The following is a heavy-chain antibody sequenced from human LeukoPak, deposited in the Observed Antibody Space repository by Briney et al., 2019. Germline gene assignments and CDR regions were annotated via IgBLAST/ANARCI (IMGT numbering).Heavy chain of an antibody. J-gene: IGHJ3*02. Sequence: GGSLRLSCAASGLTFSSYAMHWVRQAPGKGLEWVAVISYDGSNKYYADSVKGRFTISRDNSKNTLYLQMNSLRAEDTAVYYCAREAATGAFDIWGQGTMVTVSS. CDR1: GLTFSSYA. CDR2: ISYDGSNK. V-gene: IGHV3-30-3*01. CDR3: AREAATGAFDI. D-gene: IGHD4-17*01.